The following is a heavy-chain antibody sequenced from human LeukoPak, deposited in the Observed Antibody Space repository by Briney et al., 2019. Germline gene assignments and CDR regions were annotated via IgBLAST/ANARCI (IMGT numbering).Heavy chain of an antibody. D-gene: IGHD1-1*01. V-gene: IGHV1-24*01. CDR1: GNSLIYLS. CDR3: ATVFPQRGYYYMDV. Sequence: ASVKVSCKVSGNSLIYLSMHWVRQAPGKGLEWLGGLDPEGGGLIYAQHLQGRVIMTEDTSTDTGYMELRSLKSEDTGVYYCATVFPQRGYYYMDVWGKGTTVTISS. J-gene: IGHJ6*03. CDR2: LDPEGGGL.